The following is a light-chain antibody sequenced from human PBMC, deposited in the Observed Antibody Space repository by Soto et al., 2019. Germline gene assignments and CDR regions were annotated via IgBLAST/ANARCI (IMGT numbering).Light chain of an antibody. CDR3: LQDYDYPRT. CDR2: AAS. J-gene: IGKJ1*01. CDR1: QGIRDE. Sequence: TQMTQSPSSLSPSVGDRVTNTCLASQGIRDELGWYQQKAGKAPNLLISAASRLQSGVPSRLSGRGSGTDFTLTIRSLQPEDFATYYCLQDYDYPRTFGQGTKVDIK. V-gene: IGKV1-6*01.